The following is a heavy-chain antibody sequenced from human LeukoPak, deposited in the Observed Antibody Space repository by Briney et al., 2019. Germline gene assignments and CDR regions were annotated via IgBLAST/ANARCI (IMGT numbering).Heavy chain of an antibody. CDR2: ISSSCTDI. V-gene: IGHV3-11*01. CDR1: GFTFSDYY. D-gene: IGHD2-2*02. CDR3: VRYCSSTSCYIGSGEYFHH. Sequence: GQSLRLSCAVSGFTFSDYYISWIRKAPGQGLELDSFISSSCTDIFYADSTHSRLTISRDNAKNAQYLQMNSLRADDTAVYYCVRYCSSTSCYIGSGEYFHHWVQGTLVAVSS. J-gene: IGHJ1*01.